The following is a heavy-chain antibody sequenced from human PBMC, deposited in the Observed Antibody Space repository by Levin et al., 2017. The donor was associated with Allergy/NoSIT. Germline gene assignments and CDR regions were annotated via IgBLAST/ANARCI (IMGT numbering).Heavy chain of an antibody. CDR1: GGTFSNFA. CDR3: ARLGVGPNSMGYYWYFDL. V-gene: IGHV1-69*13. CDR2: IIPIFGSA. D-gene: IGHD1-26*01. J-gene: IGHJ2*01. Sequence: SVKVSCKASGGTFSNFAFSWVRQAPGQGLEWMGGIIPIFGSANYAQKFQGRLTITADGSTSTGYMELNSLRSEDTAVYYCARLGVGPNSMGYYWYFDLWGRGTLVSVSS.